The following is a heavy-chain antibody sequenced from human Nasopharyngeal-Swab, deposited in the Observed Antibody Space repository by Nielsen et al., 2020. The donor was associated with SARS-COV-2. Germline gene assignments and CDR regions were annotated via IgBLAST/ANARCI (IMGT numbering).Heavy chain of an antibody. J-gene: IGHJ6*02. Sequence: ASVKVSCKASGYTFTSYDINWVRQATGQGLEWMGWMNPNSGNTGYAQKFQGRVTMTRNTSISTAYMELSSLRPEDTAVYYCARVGWSLGDYYYYGMDVWGQGTTVTVSS. CDR2: MNPNSGNT. CDR3: ARVGWSLGDYYYYGMDV. D-gene: IGHD2-15*01. V-gene: IGHV1-8*01. CDR1: GYTFTSYD.